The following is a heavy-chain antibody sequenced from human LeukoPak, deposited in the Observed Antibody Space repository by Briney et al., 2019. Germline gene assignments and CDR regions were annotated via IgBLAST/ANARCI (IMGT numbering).Heavy chain of an antibody. CDR3: ARSYYDSLEDYFDY. D-gene: IGHD3-22*01. CDR2: ISSSSSTI. J-gene: IGHJ4*02. CDR1: GFPFCSYA. Sequence: GGPLRLSCAPSGFPFCSYAVHWVRQAPGKGLEWVSYISSSSSTIYYADSVKGRFTISRDNAKNSLYLQMNSLRAEDTAVYYCARSYYDSLEDYFDYWGQGTLVTVSS. V-gene: IGHV3-48*04.